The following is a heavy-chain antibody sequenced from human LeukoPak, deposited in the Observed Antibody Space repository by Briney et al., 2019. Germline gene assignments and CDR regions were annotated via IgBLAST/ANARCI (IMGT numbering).Heavy chain of an antibody. Sequence: GGSLRLSCAASGFSGSLNYMNWVRQAPGKGLEWVSILYSGSDTYYADSVKGRFTISRDSSKNMLFLHMNSLRAEDTAVYYCARVGDHFHWYLDLWGRGTLVTVSS. CDR2: LYSGSDT. CDR1: GFSGSLNY. V-gene: IGHV3-53*01. D-gene: IGHD3-3*02. CDR3: ARVGDHFHWYLDL. J-gene: IGHJ2*01.